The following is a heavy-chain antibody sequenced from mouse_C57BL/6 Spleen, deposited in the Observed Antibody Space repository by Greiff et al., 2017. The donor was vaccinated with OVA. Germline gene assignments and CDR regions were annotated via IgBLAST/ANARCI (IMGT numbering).Heavy chain of an antibody. J-gene: IGHJ4*01. Sequence: EVKLVESGGGLVKPGGSLKLSCAASGFTFSSYAMSWVRQTPEKRLEWVATISDGGSYTYYPDNVKGRFTISRDNAKNNLYLQMSHLKSEDTAMYYCARDTAQATYYYAMDYWGQVTSVTVSS. CDR2: ISDGGSYT. D-gene: IGHD3-2*02. CDR1: GFTFSSYA. CDR3: ARDTAQATYYYAMDY. V-gene: IGHV5-4*01.